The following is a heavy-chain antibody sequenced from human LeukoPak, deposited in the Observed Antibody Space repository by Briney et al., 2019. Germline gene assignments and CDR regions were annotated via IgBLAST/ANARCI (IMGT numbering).Heavy chain of an antibody. CDR3: ARDGYSSSYMDV. CDR1: GGSISNYY. CDR2: IYYNGIT. D-gene: IGHD6-13*01. Sequence: SETLSLTCPVSGGSISNYYWSWIRQPPGKGLEWLGYIYYNGITNYNPSLKSRVTISLDTSKNQFSLKLSSVAAADTAVYYCARDGYSSSYMDVWGKGTTVTVSS. J-gene: IGHJ6*03. V-gene: IGHV4-59*01.